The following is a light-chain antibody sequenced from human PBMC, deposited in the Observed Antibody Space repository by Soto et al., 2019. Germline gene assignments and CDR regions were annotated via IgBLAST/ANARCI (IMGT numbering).Light chain of an antibody. CDR2: EVT. J-gene: IGLJ1*01. CDR3: SSHTSGSTRV. CDR1: FSDVGGYDY. V-gene: IGLV2-14*01. Sequence: QSVLTQPASVTGFPGQSIAISCTSTFSDVGGYDYVSWYQQHPDKAPKLMIYEVTKRPSGVSNRFSGSKSGNTASLTISGLQPEDEADYYCSSHTSGSTRVFGSGTKVTVL.